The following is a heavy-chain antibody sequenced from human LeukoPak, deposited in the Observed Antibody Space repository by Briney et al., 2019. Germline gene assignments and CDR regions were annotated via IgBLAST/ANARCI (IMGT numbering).Heavy chain of an antibody. V-gene: IGHV4-4*07. Sequence: PSETLSLTCTVSGGSISSYYWSWIRQPAGKGLEWIGRIYTSGSTNYNPSLKRRVTMSVDTSKNQFSLKLSSVTAADTAVYYCARYSGYDFESLGAFDIWGQGTMVTVSS. J-gene: IGHJ3*02. D-gene: IGHD5-12*01. CDR1: GGSISSYY. CDR3: ARYSGYDFESLGAFDI. CDR2: IYTSGST.